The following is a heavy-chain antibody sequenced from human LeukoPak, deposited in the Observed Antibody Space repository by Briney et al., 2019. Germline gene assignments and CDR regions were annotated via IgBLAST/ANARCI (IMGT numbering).Heavy chain of an antibody. D-gene: IGHD5/OR15-5a*01. CDR1: GGSISTYY. CDR3: AKGNPFYDY. J-gene: IGHJ4*02. V-gene: IGHV4-59*01. CDR2: IYYTGST. Sequence: SETLSLTCTVSGGSISTYYWTWIRQPPGKGLEWIGYIYYTGSTNYIPSLKRRVTISVDTSKNQFSLNLSSVTAADTAVYYCAKGNPFYDYWGQGTLVTVSS.